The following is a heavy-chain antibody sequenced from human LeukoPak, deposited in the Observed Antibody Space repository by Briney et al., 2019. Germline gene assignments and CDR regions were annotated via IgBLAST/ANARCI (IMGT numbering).Heavy chain of an antibody. Sequence: PGGSLRLSCAASGFTFSSYAMSWVRQAPGKGLEWVSAISGSGGSTYYADSVKGRFTISRDNSKNTLYLQMNSLRAEDTAVYYCARAPVKLGKHYYDSSGYYTFDYWGQGTLVTVSS. D-gene: IGHD3-22*01. J-gene: IGHJ4*02. V-gene: IGHV3-23*01. CDR1: GFTFSSYA. CDR2: ISGSGGST. CDR3: ARAPVKLGKHYYDSSGYYTFDY.